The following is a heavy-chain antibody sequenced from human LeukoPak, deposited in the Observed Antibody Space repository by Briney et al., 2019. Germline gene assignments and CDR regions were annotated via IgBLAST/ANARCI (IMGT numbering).Heavy chain of an antibody. CDR3: AKGSYGYDSSGYYYGGFDY. CDR1: GFTLSTYW. D-gene: IGHD3-22*01. Sequence: PGGSLRLSCEASGFTLSTYWMNWVRQVPGKGLDWVANINPDGSGKRYVDSVKGRFTIARDNADNPLSLQMNSLRAEDTAVYYCAKGSYGYDSSGYYYGGFDYWGQGTLVTVSS. V-gene: IGHV3-7*03. J-gene: IGHJ4*02. CDR2: INPDGSGK.